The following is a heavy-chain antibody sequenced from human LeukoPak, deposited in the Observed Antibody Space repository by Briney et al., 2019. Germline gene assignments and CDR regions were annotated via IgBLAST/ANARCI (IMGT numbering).Heavy chain of an antibody. CDR1: GFTFSSYG. CDR2: ISGSGTST. Sequence: GGSLRLSCAASGFTFSSYGMSWVRQAPGKGLEWVSLISGSGTSTYYADSVKGRFTISRDNSKNTLYPQMNSLRAEDTAVYYCAKNRFAGIDYWGQGTLVTVSS. J-gene: IGHJ4*02. D-gene: IGHD3-10*01. V-gene: IGHV3-23*01. CDR3: AKNRFAGIDY.